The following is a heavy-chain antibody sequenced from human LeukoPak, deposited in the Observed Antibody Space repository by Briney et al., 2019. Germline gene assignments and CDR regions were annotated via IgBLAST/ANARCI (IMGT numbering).Heavy chain of an antibody. V-gene: IGHV4-34*01. J-gene: IGHJ5*02. D-gene: IGHD2-2*01. CDR1: GGSFSGYY. Sequence: SETLSLTCAVYGGSFSGYYWSWIRQPPGKGLEWIGEINHSGSTNYNPSLKSRVTISVDTSKNQFSLKLSSVTAADTAVYYCARQVVPAARGSAWFDPWGQGTLVTVSS. CDR2: INHSGST. CDR3: ARQVVPAARGSAWFDP.